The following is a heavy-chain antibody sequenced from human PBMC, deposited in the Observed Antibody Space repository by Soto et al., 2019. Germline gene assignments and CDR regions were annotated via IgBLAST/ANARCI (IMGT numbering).Heavy chain of an antibody. J-gene: IGHJ3*01. Sequence: QVQLLESGPGLVKPSQTLSLTCTVSGGSIRSGGYHWTWIRQHPGKGLEWIGNLYHTGSSYYTPSLKSRVITSVDTSKNQFSLKLSSATAADTAVYYCARLRVNGGAFDLWGQGTMVTGSS. CDR3: ARLRVNGGAFDL. V-gene: IGHV4-31*03. CDR2: LYHTGSS. CDR1: GGSIRSGGYH. D-gene: IGHD2-8*01.